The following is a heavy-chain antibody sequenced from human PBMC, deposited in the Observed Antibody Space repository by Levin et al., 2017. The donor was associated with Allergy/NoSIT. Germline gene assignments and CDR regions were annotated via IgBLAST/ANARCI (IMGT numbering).Heavy chain of an antibody. Sequence: GESLKISCAASGFTITSYGMSWVRQAPGKGLEWVSSISASGGGGKTYYADSVKGRFTIYRDSSKSALYLQMNSLRAEDTALYYCAARTGTLPYYFDYWGQGTLVTVSA. CDR2: ISASGGGGKT. J-gene: IGHJ4*02. V-gene: IGHV3-23*01. CDR1: GFTITSYG. CDR3: AARTGTLPYYFDY.